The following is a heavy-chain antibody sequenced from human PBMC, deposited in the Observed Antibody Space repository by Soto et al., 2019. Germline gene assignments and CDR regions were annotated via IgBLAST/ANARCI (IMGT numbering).Heavy chain of an antibody. CDR1: GRTFSSYA. CDR2: IIPIFGTA. D-gene: IGHD3-3*01. J-gene: IGHJ4*01. V-gene: IGHV1-69*13. Sequence: SVKVPCKASGRTFSSYAISWVRQAPGQGLEWMGGIIPIFGTANYAQKFQGRVTITADESTSTAYMELSSLRSEDTAVYYCARGSSRYYDFWSGYSPRFSFDYWG. CDR3: ARGSSRYYDFWSGYSPRFSFDY.